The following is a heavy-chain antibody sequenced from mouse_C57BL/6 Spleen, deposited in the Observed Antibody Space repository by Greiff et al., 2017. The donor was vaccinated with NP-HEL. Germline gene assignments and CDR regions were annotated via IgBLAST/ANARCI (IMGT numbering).Heavy chain of an antibody. J-gene: IGHJ4*01. V-gene: IGHV2-5*01. CDR2: IWRGGST. CDR1: GFSLTSYG. CDR3: AKERGLPYYYAMDY. Sequence: QVQLKESGPGLVQPSQSLSITCTVSGFSLTSYGVHWVRQSPGKGLEWLGVIWRGGSTDYNAAFMSRLSITKDNSKSQVFFKMNSLQADDTAIYYCAKERGLPYYYAMDYWGQGTSVTVSS. D-gene: IGHD2-4*01.